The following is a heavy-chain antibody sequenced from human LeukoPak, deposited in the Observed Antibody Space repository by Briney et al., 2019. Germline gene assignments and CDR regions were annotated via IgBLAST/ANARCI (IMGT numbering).Heavy chain of an antibody. J-gene: IGHJ3*02. V-gene: IGHV4-39*07. Sequence: SETLSLTCTVSGDSISSSSYSWGWIRQPPEKGLEWIGSIYYSGTTYYNPSLKSRVTISVDTSKNQFSLKLSSVTAVDTAVYYCARKDPVGAFDIWGQGTMVTVSS. CDR3: ARKDPVGAFDI. CDR1: GDSISSSSYS. CDR2: IYYSGTT.